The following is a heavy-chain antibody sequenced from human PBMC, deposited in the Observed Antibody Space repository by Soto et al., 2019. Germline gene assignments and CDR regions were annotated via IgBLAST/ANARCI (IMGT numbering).Heavy chain of an antibody. J-gene: IGHJ6*02. CDR3: ARDLSHLVGGYYGMDV. CDR2: IIPIFGTA. CDR1: GGTFSSYA. D-gene: IGHD3-16*01. Sequence: QVQLVQSGAEVKKPGSSVKVSCKASGGTFSSYAISWVRQAPGQGLEWMGGIIPIFGTANYAQKFQGRVTITADESTITAYMELSSLRSEDTAVYYCARDLSHLVGGYYGMDVWGQGTTVTVSS. V-gene: IGHV1-69*12.